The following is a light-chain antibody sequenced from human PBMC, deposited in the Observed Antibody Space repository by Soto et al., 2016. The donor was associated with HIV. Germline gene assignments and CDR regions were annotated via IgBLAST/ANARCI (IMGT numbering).Light chain of an antibody. Sequence: SYDLTQPPSVSVSPGQTATITCSGDKLGSKYVAWYQQKPGQSPVLVIYQDNKRPPRIPERFSGSNSGNTATLTISGTQAMDEADYYCHTWDTSTVVFGGGTRLTVL. J-gene: IGLJ3*02. CDR1: KLGSKY. CDR2: QDN. V-gene: IGLV3-1*01. CDR3: HTWDTSTVV.